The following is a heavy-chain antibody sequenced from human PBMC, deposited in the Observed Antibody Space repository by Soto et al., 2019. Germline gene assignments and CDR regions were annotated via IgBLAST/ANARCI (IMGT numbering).Heavy chain of an antibody. D-gene: IGHD6-19*01. J-gene: IGHJ4*02. Sequence: EGQLVESGGGLVQPGGSLKLSCAASGFTFGGAAMHWVRQASGKGLEWVGHIRSKTNSYATAYAESVKGRFTISRDDSMNTAYLQINSLKAEDTAVYFCTRQTDAVQWLVVPTDYNFDYWGQGTLFTVSS. CDR3: TRQTDAVQWLVVPTDYNFDY. CDR2: IRSKTNSYAT. CDR1: GFTFGGAA. V-gene: IGHV3-73*02.